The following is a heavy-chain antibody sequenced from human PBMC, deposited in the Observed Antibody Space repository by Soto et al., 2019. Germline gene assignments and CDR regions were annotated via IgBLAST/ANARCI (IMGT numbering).Heavy chain of an antibody. J-gene: IGHJ6*02. Sequence: QVQVVQSGVEVRRPGSSVKVSCKASGDTFKNCVISWVRQAPGQGLEWMGGIIPLFGTTDFAQRFQGRLTITTDESTTTASIELRRLRSEDTATYYCAAELGFGKLSVVWGQGTTVIVSS. CDR1: GDTFKNCV. D-gene: IGHD3-10*01. CDR3: AAELGFGKLSVV. CDR2: IIPLFGTT. V-gene: IGHV1-69*01.